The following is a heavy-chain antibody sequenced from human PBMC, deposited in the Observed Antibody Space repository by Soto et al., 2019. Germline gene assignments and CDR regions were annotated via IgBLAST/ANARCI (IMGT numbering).Heavy chain of an antibody. CDR3: APRGGGIVEWYFDL. CDR2: IYWDDDK. Sequence: QITLNESGPTLVKPTQTLTLTCTFSGFSLGTYGVGVGWIRPPPGKALEWLALIYWDDDKRYSPSPKSRLTITKDTSKRQVFLTLTNMDPVDTATYYCAPRGGGIVEWYFDLWGRGTAVIVSS. V-gene: IGHV2-5*02. D-gene: IGHD1-26*01. J-gene: IGHJ2*01. CDR1: GFSLGTYGVG.